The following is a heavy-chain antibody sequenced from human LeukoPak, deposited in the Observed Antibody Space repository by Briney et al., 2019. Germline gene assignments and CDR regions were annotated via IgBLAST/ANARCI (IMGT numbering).Heavy chain of an antibody. CDR2: IRYDGSNK. J-gene: IGHJ4*02. CDR1: GFTFSSYG. CDR3: AKASTYYDILTGWVSPYYFDY. Sequence: GGSLRLSCAASGFTFSSYGMHWVRQAPGKGLEWVAFIRYDGSNKYYADSVKGRFTISRDNSKNTLYLQMNSLRAEDTAVYYCAKASTYYDILTGWVSPYYFDYWGQGTLVTVSS. V-gene: IGHV3-30*02. D-gene: IGHD3-9*01.